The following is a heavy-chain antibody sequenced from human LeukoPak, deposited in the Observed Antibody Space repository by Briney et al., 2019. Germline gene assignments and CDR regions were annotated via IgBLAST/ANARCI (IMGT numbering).Heavy chain of an antibody. CDR2: ISSSSSYI. V-gene: IGHV3-21*01. CDR1: GFTFSSYE. CDR3: ASFYYDSSGYPRPPFVDY. J-gene: IGHJ4*02. D-gene: IGHD3-22*01. Sequence: GGSLRLSCAASGFTFSSYEMNWVRQAPGKGLEWVSSISSSSSYIYYADSVKGRFTISRDNAKNSLYLQMNSLRAEDTAVYYCASFYYDSSGYPRPPFVDYWGQGTLVTVSS.